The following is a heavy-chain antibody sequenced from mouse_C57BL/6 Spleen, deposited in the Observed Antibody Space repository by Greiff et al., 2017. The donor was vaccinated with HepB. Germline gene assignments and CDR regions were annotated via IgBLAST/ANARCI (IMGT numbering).Heavy chain of an antibody. D-gene: IGHD3-1*01. CDR1: GFTFSDYY. J-gene: IGHJ2*01. CDR3: ARSGFDY. CDR2: ISNGGGST. V-gene: IGHV5-12*01. Sequence: EVKLQESGGGLVQPGGSLKLSCAASGFTFSDYYMYWVRQTPEKRLEWVAYISNGGGSTYYPDTVKGRFTISRANAKNTLYLQMSRLKSEDTAMYYCARSGFDYWGQGTTLTVSS.